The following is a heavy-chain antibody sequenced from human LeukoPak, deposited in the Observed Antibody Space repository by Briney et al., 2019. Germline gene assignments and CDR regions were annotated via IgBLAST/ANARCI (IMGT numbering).Heavy chain of an antibody. J-gene: IGHJ5*02. D-gene: IGHD2-8*01. CDR3: ASGASNNGDSYKWLYP. V-gene: IGHV4-30-4*08. CDR1: GGSISSGGYF. Sequence: PSETLSLTCTVSGGSISSGGYFWSWVRQPPGKGLEWIGYIYYSGSTYDNPSLKSRVTISVDTSKNQFSLKLTSLIAADTAVYYCASGASNNGDSYKWLYPWGPGTLVTVSS. CDR2: IYYSGST.